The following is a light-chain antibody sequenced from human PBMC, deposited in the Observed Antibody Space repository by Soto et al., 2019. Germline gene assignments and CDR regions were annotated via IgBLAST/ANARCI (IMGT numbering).Light chain of an antibody. Sequence: QSALTQPASVSGSPGQSIAISCTGNSSDVGAYDYVSWYQQHPGKAPKLMIYDVKYRPSGVSNRFSGSKSGNTASLTISGLQAEDEADYYCSSYTSSSSVIFGGGTKLTVL. CDR2: DVK. CDR1: SSDVGAYDY. V-gene: IGLV2-14*01. CDR3: SSYTSSSSVI. J-gene: IGLJ2*01.